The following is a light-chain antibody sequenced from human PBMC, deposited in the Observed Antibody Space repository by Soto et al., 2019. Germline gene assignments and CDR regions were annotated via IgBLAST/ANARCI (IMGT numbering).Light chain of an antibody. V-gene: IGKV1-39*01. Sequence: DIQITPSPSSLSASVGDRVTITCRASQSISSYLNWYQQKPGKAPKLLIYAASSLQSGVPSRFSGSGSGTDFTLTISSLQPEDFATYYCQQSYSTPPITLGQGTRLEIK. J-gene: IGKJ5*01. CDR2: AAS. CDR3: QQSYSTPPIT. CDR1: QSISSY.